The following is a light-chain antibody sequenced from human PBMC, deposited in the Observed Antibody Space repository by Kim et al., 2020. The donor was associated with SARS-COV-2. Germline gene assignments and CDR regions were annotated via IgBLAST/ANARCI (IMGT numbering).Light chain of an antibody. J-gene: IGLJ3*02. CDR3: QVWESSGDHCV. Sequence: SYELTQAPSVSVAPGQTARITCGGDNIGSKSVHWYQQKPGQAPLKVIYFNSDRPSGIPERFSGANSANTATLTITTVEAGDEADYYCQVWESSGDHCVFGGGTQLTVL. CDR2: FNS. V-gene: IGLV3-21*01. CDR1: NIGSKS.